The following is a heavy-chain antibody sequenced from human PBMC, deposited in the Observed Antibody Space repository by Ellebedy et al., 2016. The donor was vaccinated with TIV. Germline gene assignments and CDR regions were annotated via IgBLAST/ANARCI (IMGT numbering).Heavy chain of an antibody. D-gene: IGHD6-13*01. CDR2: INYSGST. CDR1: GTAISNYY. CDR3: ARQSGAAAGFLDY. V-gene: IGHV4-59*08. J-gene: IGHJ4*02. Sequence: MPGGSLRLSCTVSGTAISNYYWSWIRQPPGKGLEWIGFINYSGSTNYNASLNSRVTISPDTSKNQLSLNLTSVTAVDTAVYYCARQSGAAAGFLDYWGQGTLVIVSS.